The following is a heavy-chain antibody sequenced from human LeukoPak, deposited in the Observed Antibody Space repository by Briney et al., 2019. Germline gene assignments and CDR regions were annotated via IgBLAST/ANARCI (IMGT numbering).Heavy chain of an antibody. D-gene: IGHD2-2*01. V-gene: IGHV3-48*01. CDR1: GFTFSSYS. CDR2: ISSSSSTI. CDR3: ARKNSEVPAALDAFDI. J-gene: IGHJ3*02. Sequence: PGGSLRLSCAASGFTFSSYSMNWVRQAPGKGLEWVSSISSSSSTIYYADSVKGRFTISRDNAKNSLYLQMNSLRAEDTAVYYCARKNSEVPAALDAFDIWGQGTMVTVSS.